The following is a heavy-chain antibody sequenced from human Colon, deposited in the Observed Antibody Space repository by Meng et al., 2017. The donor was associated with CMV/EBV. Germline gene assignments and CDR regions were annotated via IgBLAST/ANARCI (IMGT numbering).Heavy chain of an antibody. D-gene: IGHD3-22*01. CDR2: IYPSTGGI. J-gene: IGHJ4*02. V-gene: IGHV1-2*02. CDR1: GYTFTDYY. Sequence: ASVKVSCKASGYTFTDYYIHWVRQAPGQGLEWMGWIYPSTGGINYAQNFQGRVTMTRDMSISTAYMQLSRLRSDDTAVYYCARSRTSGYHPKSFDYWGQGTLVTVSS. CDR3: ARSRTSGYHPKSFDY.